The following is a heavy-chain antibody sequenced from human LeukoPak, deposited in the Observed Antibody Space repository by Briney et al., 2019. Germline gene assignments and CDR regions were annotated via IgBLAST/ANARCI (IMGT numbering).Heavy chain of an antibody. CDR2: ISSSSSYI. CDR3: ARDFNDYDSSGQVDY. J-gene: IGHJ4*02. V-gene: IGHV3-21*01. CDR1: GFPFSSYS. D-gene: IGHD3-22*01. Sequence: GGSMRLSCGASGFPFSSYSMNWVLQAPGKGLEWVSSISSSSSYIYYADSVKGRFTISRGNAKNSLYLQMNSLRAEDTAVYYCARDFNDYDSSGQVDYWGQGTLVTVSS.